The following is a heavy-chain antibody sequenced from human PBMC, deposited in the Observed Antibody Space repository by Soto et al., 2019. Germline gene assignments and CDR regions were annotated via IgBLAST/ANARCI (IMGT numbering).Heavy chain of an antibody. D-gene: IGHD3-10*01. CDR1: GFTFGSYS. J-gene: IGHJ3*02. CDR3: ARDKLPLTWFGEAFDI. Sequence: EVQLVESGGGLVKPGGSLRLSCAASGFTFGSYSMNWIRQAPGKGLEWVSSISSSSTYIYYADSVKGRFTISRDNAKNSLYLQMNSLRAEDTAVYYCARDKLPLTWFGEAFDIWGQGTMVTVSS. V-gene: IGHV3-21*01. CDR2: ISSSSTYI.